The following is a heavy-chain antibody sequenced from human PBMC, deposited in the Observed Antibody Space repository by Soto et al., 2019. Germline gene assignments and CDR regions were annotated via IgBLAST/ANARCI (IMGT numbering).Heavy chain of an antibody. CDR1: GFIFSRYG. J-gene: IGHJ4*02. V-gene: IGHV3-30*03. CDR3: ARDLTRYCRGYCNFDF. Sequence: QVQLVESGGGVVQSGGSLRLSCGGSGFIFSRYGMHWVRQAPGKGLEWVTGISYDGGERFYADSVKGRFTISRDNSKNRLDLQMSSLRPEDTVVYYCARDLTRYCRGYCNFDFWGQGTLVTVSS. CDR2: ISYDGGER. D-gene: IGHD2-15*01.